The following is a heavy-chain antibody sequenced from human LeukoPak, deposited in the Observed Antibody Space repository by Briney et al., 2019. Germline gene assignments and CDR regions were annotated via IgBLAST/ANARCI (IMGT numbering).Heavy chain of an antibody. Sequence: SETLSLTCAVYGGSFSGYYWSWIRQPPGKGLEWIGEINHSGSTNYNPSLKSRVTISVDTSKNQFSLKLSSVTAADTAVYYCARAGSGGGYGLDAFDIWGQGTMVTVSS. J-gene: IGHJ3*02. D-gene: IGHD6-19*01. CDR3: ARAGSGGGYGLDAFDI. V-gene: IGHV4-34*01. CDR2: INHSGST. CDR1: GGSFSGYY.